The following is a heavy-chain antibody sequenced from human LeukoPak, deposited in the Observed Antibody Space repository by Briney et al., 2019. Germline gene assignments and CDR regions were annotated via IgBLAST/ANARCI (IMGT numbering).Heavy chain of an antibody. V-gene: IGHV4-39*01. Sequence: SETQSLTCTVSGGSISSSSYYWGWIRQPPGKGLEWIGSIYYSGSTYYNPSLKSRVTISVDTSKNQFSLKLSSVTAADTAVYYCARREYYDFWSGYYTGIFSAFDIWGQGTMVTVSS. J-gene: IGHJ3*02. CDR1: GGSISSSSYY. D-gene: IGHD3-3*01. CDR2: IYYSGST. CDR3: ARREYYDFWSGYYTGIFSAFDI.